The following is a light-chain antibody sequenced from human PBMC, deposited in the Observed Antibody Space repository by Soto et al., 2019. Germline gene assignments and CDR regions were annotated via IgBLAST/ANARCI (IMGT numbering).Light chain of an antibody. J-gene: IGLJ1*01. CDR3: SSYSISIAYL. V-gene: IGLV2-14*01. CDR2: EVS. Sequence: QSALTQPASVSGSPGQSITISCTGTSSDVGGYDYVSWYQLHPGKAPKLMVFEVSNRPSGVSYRFSGSKSGNTASLTISGLQADDESDYFCSSYSISIAYLFGTGTKVTVL. CDR1: SSDVGGYDY.